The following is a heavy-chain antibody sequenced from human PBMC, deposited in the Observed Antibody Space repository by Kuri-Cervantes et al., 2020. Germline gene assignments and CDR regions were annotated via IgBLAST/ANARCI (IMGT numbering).Heavy chain of an antibody. CDR1: GYTFSSYA. Sequence: VKETCQSTGYTFSSYAITWVRQAPGHGLEWMGWISTSNGDTYHAQKFQGRVTMTSDTSTSTAYMELRSLRSDDTAVYFCARGGPTYYSDPSGLFDYWGQGTLVTVSS. CDR3: ARGGPTYYSDPSGLFDY. CDR2: ISTSNGDT. D-gene: IGHD3-22*01. V-gene: IGHV1-18*01. J-gene: IGHJ4*02.